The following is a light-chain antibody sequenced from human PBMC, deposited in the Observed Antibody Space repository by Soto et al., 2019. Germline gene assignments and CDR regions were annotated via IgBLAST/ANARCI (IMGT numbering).Light chain of an antibody. CDR2: DTN. V-gene: IGLV7-46*01. Sequence: QAEVTQEPSLTVSPGGTVTLTCGFTTGAVTSSHYPYWFQQKPGQAPRTLIYDTNNKHSWTPARFSGSLLGGKAALTLSGAQPEDEADYYCLFSYSGARVFGGGTKLTVL. CDR1: TGAVTSSHY. J-gene: IGLJ2*01. CDR3: LFSYSGARV.